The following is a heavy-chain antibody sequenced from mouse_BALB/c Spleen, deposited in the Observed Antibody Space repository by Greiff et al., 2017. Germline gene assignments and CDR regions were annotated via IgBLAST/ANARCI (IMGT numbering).Heavy chain of an antibody. CDR2: LSSGGSYT. J-gene: IGHJ3*01. CDR3: ASNLDY. CDR1: GFTFSSYA. V-gene: IGHV5-9-1*01. D-gene: IGHD4-1*02. Sequence: EVTLVESGGGLVKPGGSLKLSCAASGFTFSSYAMSWVRQTPEKRLEWVATLSSGGSYTYYPDSVKGRFTISRDDAKNTLYLQMRSLRSEDTAMYYCASNLDYWGQGTMVTVSA.